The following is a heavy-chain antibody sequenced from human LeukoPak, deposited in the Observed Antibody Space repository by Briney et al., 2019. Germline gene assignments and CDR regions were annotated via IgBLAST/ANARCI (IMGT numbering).Heavy chain of an antibody. J-gene: IGHJ6*03. CDR2: ISGSGGST. Sequence: GGSLRLSCAASGFTFSSYAMSWVRQAPGKGLEWVSAISGSGGSTYYAHSVKGRLTISRDNSKNTLYLQMNSLRAEDTAVYYCAKEENYGSGSYYHYYYMDVWGKGTTVTVSS. D-gene: IGHD3-10*01. CDR1: GFTFSSYA. V-gene: IGHV3-23*01. CDR3: AKEENYGSGSYYHYYYMDV.